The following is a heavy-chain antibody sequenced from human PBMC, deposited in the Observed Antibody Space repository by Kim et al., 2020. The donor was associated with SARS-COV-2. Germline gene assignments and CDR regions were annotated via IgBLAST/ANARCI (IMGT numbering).Heavy chain of an antibody. CDR2: ISSSGSTI. CDR1: GFTFSSYE. Sequence: GGSLRLSCAASGFTFSSYEMNWVRQAPGKGLEWVSYISSSGSTIYYADSVKGRFTISRDNAKNSLYLQMNSLRAEDTAVYYCARDGGDFWSGYPNWFDPWGQGTLVTVSS. D-gene: IGHD3-3*01. CDR3: ARDGGDFWSGYPNWFDP. J-gene: IGHJ5*02. V-gene: IGHV3-48*03.